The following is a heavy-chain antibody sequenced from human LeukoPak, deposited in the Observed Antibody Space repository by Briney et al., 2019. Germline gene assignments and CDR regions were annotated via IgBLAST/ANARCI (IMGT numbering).Heavy chain of an antibody. J-gene: IGHJ4*02. CDR3: ARVSYNTNWPYFDY. V-gene: IGHV1-18*01. D-gene: IGHD6-13*01. CDR1: GYTFTSYG. CDR2: ISAYNGKT. Sequence: GASVKVSCKASGYTFTSYGINWVRQAPGQGLEWMGWISAYNGKTNYAQKFQGRVTMTTDTSTSTAYMELRSLRSDDTAVFYRARVSYNTNWPYFDYWGQGTLVTVSS.